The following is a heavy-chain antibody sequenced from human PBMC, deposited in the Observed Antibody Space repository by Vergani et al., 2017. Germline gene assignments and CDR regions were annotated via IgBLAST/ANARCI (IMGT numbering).Heavy chain of an antibody. J-gene: IGHJ4*02. V-gene: IGHV1-2*02. CDR1: GYTFIGYY. CDR2: INPKSGGT. CDR3: ARDRGYDYVWGSYRFDY. D-gene: IGHD3-16*02. Sequence: QVQLVQSGAEVKKPGASVKVSCKASGYTFIGYYMHWVRQAPGQGLEWMGWINPKSGGTNYAQKSQGRVTITADESTSTAYMELSSLRSEDTAVYYCARDRGYDYVWGSYRFDYWGQGTLVTVSS.